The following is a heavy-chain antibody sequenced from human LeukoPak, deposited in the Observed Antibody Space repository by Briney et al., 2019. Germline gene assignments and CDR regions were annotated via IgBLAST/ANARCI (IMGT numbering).Heavy chain of an antibody. CDR1: GFTFDDYA. V-gene: IGHV3-9*01. J-gene: IGHJ6*02. CDR3: AKQLSQQLGNYGMDV. Sequence: GGSLRLSCAASGFTFDDYAMHWVRQAPGKGLEWVSGISRNSGSIGYADSVKGRYTISRDNAKNSLYLQMNSLRAEDTALYYCAKQLSQQLGNYGMDVWGQGTTVTVSS. D-gene: IGHD6-13*01. CDR2: ISRNSGSI.